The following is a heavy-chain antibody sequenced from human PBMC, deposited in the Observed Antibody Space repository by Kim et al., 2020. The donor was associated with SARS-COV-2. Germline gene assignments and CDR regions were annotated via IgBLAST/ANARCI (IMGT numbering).Heavy chain of an antibody. CDR1: GFMFSSYS. V-gene: IGHV3-21*01. CDR2: ISSTSSYI. Sequence: GGSLRLSCAASGFMFSSYSMNWVRQAPGKGLEWVSSISSTSSYIYYIDSVKGRFTISRDNAKNSLYLQMNSLTAEDTAVYYCARDVSFDYGGDFTDIPAWGQGTLVTVSS. J-gene: IGHJ5*02. CDR3: ARDVSFDYGGDFTDIPA. D-gene: IGHD4-17*01.